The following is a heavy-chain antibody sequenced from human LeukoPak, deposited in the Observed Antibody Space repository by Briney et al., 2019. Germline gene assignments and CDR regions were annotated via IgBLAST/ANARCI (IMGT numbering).Heavy chain of an antibody. V-gene: IGHV1-2*02. Sequence: GASVKVSCKASGYTFTGYYMHWVRQAPGQGLEWMGWINPNSGGTNYAQKFQGRVTMTRDTSISTAYMDLSRLRSDDTAVYYCARDAGGYGDYGLDYWGQGTLVTVSS. CDR1: GYTFTGYY. CDR3: ARDAGGYGDYGLDY. CDR2: INPNSGGT. D-gene: IGHD4-17*01. J-gene: IGHJ4*02.